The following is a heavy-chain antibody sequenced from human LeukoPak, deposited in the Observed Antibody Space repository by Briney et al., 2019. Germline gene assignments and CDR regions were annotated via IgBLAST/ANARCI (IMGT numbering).Heavy chain of an antibody. CDR1: GYTFTSYD. D-gene: IGHD5-18*01. Sequence: ASVKVSCKASGYTFTSYDINWVRQATGQGLEWMGWMNPNRGNTGYAQKFQGRVTMTRDTSISTAYMELSSLRSEDTAVYYCARVDTAMVFDYWGQGTLVTVSS. CDR3: ARVDTAMVFDY. V-gene: IGHV1-8*01. J-gene: IGHJ4*02. CDR2: MNPNRGNT.